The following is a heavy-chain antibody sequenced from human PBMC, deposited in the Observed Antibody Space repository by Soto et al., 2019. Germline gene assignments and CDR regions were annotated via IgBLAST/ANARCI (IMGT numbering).Heavy chain of an antibody. D-gene: IGHD6-19*01. CDR3: ARRASGWFFDY. V-gene: IGHV3-23*01. J-gene: IGHJ4*02. CDR1: GFTLSSYA. CDR2: ISGSGGST. Sequence: EVQLLESGGGLVQPGGSLRLSCAASGFTLSSYAMSWVRQAPGKGLEWVSVISGSGGSTYYADSVKGRFTISRDNSKNTLYMQMNSLRAEDTAVYYCARRASGWFFDYWGQGTLGTVAS.